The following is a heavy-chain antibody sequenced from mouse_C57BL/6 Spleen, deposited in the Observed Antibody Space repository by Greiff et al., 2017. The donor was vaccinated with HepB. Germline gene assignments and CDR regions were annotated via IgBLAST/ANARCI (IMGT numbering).Heavy chain of an antibody. D-gene: IGHD2-3*01. Sequence: QVHVKQSGAELVRPGSSVKLSCKASGYTFTSYWMHWVKQRPIQGLEWIGNIDPSDSETHYNQKFKDKATLTVDKSSSTAYMQLSSLTSEDSAVYYCARTIYDGYYDYWGQGTTLTVSS. J-gene: IGHJ2*01. V-gene: IGHV1-52*01. CDR2: IDPSDSET. CDR1: GYTFTSYW. CDR3: ARTIYDGYYDY.